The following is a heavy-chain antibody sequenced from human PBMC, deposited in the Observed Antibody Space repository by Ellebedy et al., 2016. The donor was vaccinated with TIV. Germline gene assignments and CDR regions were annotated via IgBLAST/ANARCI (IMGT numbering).Heavy chain of an antibody. J-gene: IGHJ4*02. D-gene: IGHD5-18*01. CDR2: ISGSGGST. Sequence: PGGSLRLSCAASGFTFSSYAMSWVRQDPGKGLEWVSAISGSGGSTYYADSVKGRFTISRDNSKNTLYLQMNSLRVEDTAVYYCARDPYNYGYFDYWGQGTLVTVSS. V-gene: IGHV3-23*01. CDR1: GFTFSSYA. CDR3: ARDPYNYGYFDY.